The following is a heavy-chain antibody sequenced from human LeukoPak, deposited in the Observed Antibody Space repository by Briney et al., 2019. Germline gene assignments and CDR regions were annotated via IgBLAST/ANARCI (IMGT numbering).Heavy chain of an antibody. V-gene: IGHV4-38-2*01. CDR3: ARGRRWLHRTSGFDY. Sequence: SETLSLTCAVSGYSISTGYYWGWIRQPPGKGLEFLASIYRSYRSGSGSTYYNPSLSSRITISLDASKNQFSLKLSSVTAADTAVYYCARGRRWLHRTSGFDYWGQGTLVTVSS. CDR2: IYRSYRSGSGST. D-gene: IGHD5-24*01. CDR1: GYSISTGYY. J-gene: IGHJ4*02.